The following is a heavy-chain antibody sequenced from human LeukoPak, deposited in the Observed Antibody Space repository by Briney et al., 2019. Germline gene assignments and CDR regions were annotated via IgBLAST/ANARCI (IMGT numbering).Heavy chain of an antibody. CDR3: ARAKEQWLVGGYDY. Sequence: GASVKVSCKASGYTFTGNYMHWVRQAPGQGLEWMGWINPNSGGTNYAQKFQGRVTMTRDTSISTAYMELSRLRSDDTAVYYCARAKEQWLVGGYDYWGQRTLVTVSS. CDR1: GYTFTGNY. V-gene: IGHV1-2*02. J-gene: IGHJ4*02. CDR2: INPNSGGT. D-gene: IGHD6-19*01.